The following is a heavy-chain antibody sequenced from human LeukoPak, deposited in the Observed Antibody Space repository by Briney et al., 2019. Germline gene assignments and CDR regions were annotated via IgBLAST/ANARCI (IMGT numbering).Heavy chain of an antibody. J-gene: IGHJ4*02. CDR1: GYTLTSYG. Sequence: ASVKVSCKASGYTLTSYGISWVRQAPGQGLEWMGWISAHNGNTNYAQKLQGRVTMTTDTSTSTAYMELRSLRSDDTAVYYCARAPGYSSGWPPDYWGQGTLVTVSS. CDR2: ISAHNGNT. CDR3: ARAPGYSSGWPPDY. V-gene: IGHV1-18*01. D-gene: IGHD6-19*01.